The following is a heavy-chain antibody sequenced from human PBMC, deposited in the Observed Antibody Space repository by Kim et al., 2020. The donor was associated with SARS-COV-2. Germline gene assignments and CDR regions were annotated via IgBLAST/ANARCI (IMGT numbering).Heavy chain of an antibody. CDR2: INHSGST. D-gene: IGHD5-12*01. Sequence: AETLALTCAVYGGSFSGYYWSWILQPPGNGLEWIGEINHSGSTNNNPYLKSRVTISVDTSKNQFSLNLISVTAADTAVYYCVRVDPDDGYTLINFDY. CDR3: VRVDPDDGYTLINFDY. J-gene: IGHJ4*01. CDR1: GGSFSGYY. V-gene: IGHV4-34*01.